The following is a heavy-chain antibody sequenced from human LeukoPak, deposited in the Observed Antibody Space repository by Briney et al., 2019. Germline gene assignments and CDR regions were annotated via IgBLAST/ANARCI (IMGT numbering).Heavy chain of an antibody. CDR3: ARGGSQRAFDI. J-gene: IGHJ3*02. V-gene: IGHV1-18*01. CDR1: GYTFTSYA. Sequence: GASVKVSCKASGYTFTSYAISWVRQAPGQGLEWMAWISPYNCNTKYAQKFQGRVTMTTDTFTSTAYMELRSLRYDDTAVYFCARGGSQRAFDIWGQGTMVTVSS. D-gene: IGHD3-16*01. CDR2: ISPYNCNT.